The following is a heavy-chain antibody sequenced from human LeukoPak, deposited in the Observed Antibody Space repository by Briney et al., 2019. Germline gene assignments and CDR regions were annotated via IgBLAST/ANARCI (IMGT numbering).Heavy chain of an antibody. Sequence: GGCLRLSCAASGFIFSSYSMNWVRQAPGKGLEWVSSINPAGTSTFHADSVKGRFTISRDNTENSQYMQMDSLRDEDTAVYYCVRDFLGESGAGGPWGQGTLVTVSS. CDR3: VRDFLGESGAGGP. CDR1: GFIFSSYS. J-gene: IGHJ5*02. D-gene: IGHD7-27*01. V-gene: IGHV3-21*01. CDR2: INPAGTST.